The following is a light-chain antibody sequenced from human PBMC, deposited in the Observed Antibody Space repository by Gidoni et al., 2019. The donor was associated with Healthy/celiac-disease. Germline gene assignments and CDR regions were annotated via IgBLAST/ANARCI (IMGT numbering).Light chain of an antibody. J-gene: IGKJ4*01. CDR2: DAS. Sequence: IVFTQSPATLSLSPGERATLSCRASQNVSSYLAWYQQKPGQAPRLLFYDASNRATGIPARFSGSGSGTDFTLTISSLEPEDFAVYYCQQRSNWPPLTFGGGTKVEIK. V-gene: IGKV3-11*01. CDR3: QQRSNWPPLT. CDR1: QNVSSY.